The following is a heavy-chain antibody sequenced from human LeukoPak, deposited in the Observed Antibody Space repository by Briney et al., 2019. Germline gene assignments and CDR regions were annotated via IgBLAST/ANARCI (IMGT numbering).Heavy chain of an antibody. CDR3: AKDWLRFDC. D-gene: IGHD5-12*01. Sequence: GGSLRLSCAASGFTFSSYAMNWVRQAPGKGLEWFSAISVSGGSTYYADSVKGRFTISRDNSKDTLYLQMNSLRADDTAVYYCAKDWLRFDCWGLGTLVTVSS. V-gene: IGHV3-23*01. J-gene: IGHJ4*02. CDR2: ISVSGGST. CDR1: GFTFSSYA.